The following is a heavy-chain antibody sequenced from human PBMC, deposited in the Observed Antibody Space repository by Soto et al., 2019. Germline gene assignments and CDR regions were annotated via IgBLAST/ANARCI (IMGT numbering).Heavy chain of an antibody. V-gene: IGHV4-39*01. J-gene: IGHJ5*02. D-gene: IGHD3-10*01. CDR3: ARGAMVRGAITWFDP. CDR2: IYYTGSTS. Sequence: SETLSLTCTVSGGSISSTIHYWGWIRQPPGKGLEWVGSIYYTGSTSYYNPSLMGRVTISVDTSKNRFSLKLSSVTAADTAVYYCARGAMVRGAITWFDPWGQGSLVTVSS. CDR1: GGSISSTIHY.